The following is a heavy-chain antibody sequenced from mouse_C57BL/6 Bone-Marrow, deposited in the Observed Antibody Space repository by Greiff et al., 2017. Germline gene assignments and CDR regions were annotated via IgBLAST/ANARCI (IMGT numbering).Heavy chain of an antibody. Sequence: VQRVESGPGLVAPSQSLSITCTVSGFSLTSYAISWVRQPPGKGLEWLGVIWTGGGTNYNSALKSRLSISKDNSKSQVFLKMNSLQTEDTARYYCARRGYYGSYAMDYWGQGTSVTVSS. CDR3: ARRGYYGSYAMDY. V-gene: IGHV2-9-1*01. D-gene: IGHD1-1*01. CDR1: GFSLTSYA. CDR2: IWTGGGT. J-gene: IGHJ4*01.